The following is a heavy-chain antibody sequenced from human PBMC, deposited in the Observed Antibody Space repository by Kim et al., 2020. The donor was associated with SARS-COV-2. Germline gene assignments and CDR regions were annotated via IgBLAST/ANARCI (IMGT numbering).Heavy chain of an antibody. CDR2: IYYSGST. CDR3: ARAVTMVRGAYMFRWFDP. Sequence: SETLSLTCTVSGGSISSSSYYWGWIRQPPGKGLEWIGSIYYSGSTYYNPSLKSRVTISVDTSKNQFSLKLSSVTAADTAVYYCARAVTMVRGAYMFRWFDPWGQGTLVTVSS. J-gene: IGHJ5*02. V-gene: IGHV4-39*01. CDR1: GGSISSSSYY. D-gene: IGHD3-10*01.